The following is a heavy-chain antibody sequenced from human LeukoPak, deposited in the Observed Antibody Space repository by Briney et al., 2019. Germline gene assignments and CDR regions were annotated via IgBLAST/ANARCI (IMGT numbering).Heavy chain of an antibody. Sequence: PGGSLRLSCAASGFTFSSYAMIWVRQAPGKGLEWVSAISGSGGSTYYADSVKGRFTISRDNSKNTLYLQMNSLRAEDTSVYYCAKTIVVVPAATPNWFDPWGQGTLVTVSS. V-gene: IGHV3-23*01. CDR2: ISGSGGST. CDR3: AKTIVVVPAATPNWFDP. CDR1: GFTFSSYA. D-gene: IGHD2-2*01. J-gene: IGHJ5*02.